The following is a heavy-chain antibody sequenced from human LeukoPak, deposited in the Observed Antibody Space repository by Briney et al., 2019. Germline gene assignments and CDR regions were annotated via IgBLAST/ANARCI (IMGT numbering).Heavy chain of an antibody. D-gene: IGHD3-22*01. Sequence: PSETLSLTCAVYGGSFSGYYWSWIRQPPGKGLEWIGEINHSGSTNYNPSLKSRVTISVDTSKNQFSLKLSSVTAADTAVYYCARGPQRAYYYDSNGLIGYRGQGTLVTVSS. CDR1: GGSFSGYY. V-gene: IGHV4-34*01. J-gene: IGHJ4*02. CDR2: INHSGST. CDR3: ARGPQRAYYYDSNGLIGY.